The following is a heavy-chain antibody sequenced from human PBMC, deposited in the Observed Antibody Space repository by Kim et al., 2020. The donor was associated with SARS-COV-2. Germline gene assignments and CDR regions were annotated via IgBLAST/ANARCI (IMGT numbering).Heavy chain of an antibody. CDR2: ISHGGSYA. Sequence: GGSLRLSCTASGFTFSEYSMNWVRQAPGKGLEWVSSISHGGSYAYYADSVKGRFAVSRDNAKNSLYLQMNSLRVEDTAVYYCASLRVVRSDVIDHWGQGTLVTVSS. CDR1: GFTFSEYS. V-gene: IGHV3-21*01. CDR3: ASLRVVRSDVIDH. J-gene: IGHJ4*02. D-gene: IGHD3-3*01.